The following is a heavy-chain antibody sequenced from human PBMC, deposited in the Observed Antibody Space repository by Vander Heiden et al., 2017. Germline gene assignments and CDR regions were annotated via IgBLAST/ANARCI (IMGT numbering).Heavy chain of an antibody. CDR3: AKVGLYDFWSGYYTGDYYYYGMDV. J-gene: IGHJ6*02. V-gene: IGHV3-23*01. CDR2: ISGIGGST. CDR1: GFTFSSYA. D-gene: IGHD3-3*01. Sequence: EVQLLESGGGLVQPGGSLRLSCAASGFTFSSYAMSWVRQAPGKGLEWVSAISGIGGSTYYADSVKGRFTISRDNSKNTLYLQMNSLRAEDTAVYYCAKVGLYDFWSGYYTGDYYYYGMDVWGQGTTVTVSS.